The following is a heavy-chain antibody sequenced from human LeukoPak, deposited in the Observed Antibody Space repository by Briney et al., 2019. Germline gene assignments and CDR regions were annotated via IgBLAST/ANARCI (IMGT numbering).Heavy chain of an antibody. CDR1: GFTFSSYA. J-gene: IGHJ4*02. V-gene: IGHV3-23*01. CDR2: ISGSGGST. Sequence: GGSLRLSCAASGFTFSSYAMSWVRQAPGKGLEWVSAISGSGGSTYYADSVKGRFTISRDNAKNSLYLQMNSLRAEDTALYYCAKASYYYDSSGYYYYFDYWGQGTLVTVSS. CDR3: AKASYYYDSSGYYYYFDY. D-gene: IGHD3-22*01.